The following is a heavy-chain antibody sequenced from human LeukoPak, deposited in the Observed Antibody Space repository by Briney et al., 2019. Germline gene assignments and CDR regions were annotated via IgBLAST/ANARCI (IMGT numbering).Heavy chain of an antibody. Sequence: SETLSLTCTVSGGSISSYYWSWIRQPPGKGLEWIGYIYYSGSTNYNPSLKSRVTISVDKSKNQFSLKLSSVTAADTAVYYCAREVFTVPYYYYYMDVWGKGTTVTISS. V-gene: IGHV4-59*12. CDR1: GGSISSYY. CDR3: AREVFTVPYYYYYMDV. D-gene: IGHD2-2*01. CDR2: IYYSGST. J-gene: IGHJ6*03.